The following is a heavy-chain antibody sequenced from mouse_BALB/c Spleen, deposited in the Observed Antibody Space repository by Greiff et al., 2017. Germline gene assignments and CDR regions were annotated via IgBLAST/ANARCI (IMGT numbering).Heavy chain of an antibody. Sequence: EVKLMESGGGLVKPGGSLKLSCAASGFTFSSYAMSWVRQTPEKRLEWVASISSGGSTYYPDSVKGRFTISRDNARNILYLQMSSLRSEDTAMYYCARVGYDYPFAYWGQGTLVTVSA. D-gene: IGHD2-4*01. J-gene: IGHJ3*01. CDR3: ARVGYDYPFAY. V-gene: IGHV5-6-5*01. CDR1: GFTFSSYA. CDR2: ISSGGST.